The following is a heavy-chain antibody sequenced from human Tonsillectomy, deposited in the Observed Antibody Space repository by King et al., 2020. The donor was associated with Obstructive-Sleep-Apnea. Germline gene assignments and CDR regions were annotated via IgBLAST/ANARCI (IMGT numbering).Heavy chain of an antibody. V-gene: IGHV4-59*01. CDR1: GGSISSYY. J-gene: IGHJ6*02. Sequence: VQLQESGPGLVKPSETLSLTCTVSGGSISSYYWSWIRQPPGKGLEWIGYIYYSGSTNYNPPLKSRVTISVDTSKNQFSLKLSSVTAADTAVYYCARDLRYYGMDVWGQGTTVTVSS. CDR2: IYYSGST. CDR3: ARDLRYYGMDV.